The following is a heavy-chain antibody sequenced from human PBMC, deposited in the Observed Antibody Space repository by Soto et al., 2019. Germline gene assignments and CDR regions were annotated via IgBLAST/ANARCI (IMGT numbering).Heavy chain of an antibody. V-gene: IGHV1-46*01. CDR3: ARSLLQGDF. D-gene: IGHD2-21*01. J-gene: IGHJ4*02. Sequence: QVQLVQSGAEVKKPGASVKISCKASGYTFTHYYIHWVRQAPGQGLEWMAIINPNGGSTNYAQKFQGRVTVTSDTSTTTVSMELNSLESDDTAVYFCARSLLQGDFWGQGTLVTVSS. CDR1: GYTFTHYY. CDR2: INPNGGST.